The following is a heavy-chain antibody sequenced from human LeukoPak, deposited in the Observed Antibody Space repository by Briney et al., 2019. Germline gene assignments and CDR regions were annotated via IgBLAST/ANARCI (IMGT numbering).Heavy chain of an antibody. CDR1: GFTFSSYW. J-gene: IGHJ4*02. CDR3: ARLSSGWYSWRNFVY. Sequence: PGGSLSLSCAPSGFTFSSYWMSWARQAPGKGLEWVADIKQDGSEKYYVDSVKGRFTISRDNAKNSLYLQMNSLRAEDTAVYYCARLSSGWYSWRNFVYGGPRSQVTVSS. CDR2: IKQDGSEK. V-gene: IGHV3-7*04. D-gene: IGHD6-19*01.